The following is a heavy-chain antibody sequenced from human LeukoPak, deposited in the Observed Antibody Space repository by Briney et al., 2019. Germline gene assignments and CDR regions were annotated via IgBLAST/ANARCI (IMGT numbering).Heavy chain of an antibody. CDR1: GSSISGYK. D-gene: IGHD1-26*01. Sequence: PSETLFLTCTVSGSSISGYKWSWIRQPAGKGLEWIGRIYASGSTDYNPSLKGRVTMLVDTSRSQFFLMLSSVTAADTAVYYCARGIVGATASDYWGQGTVVTASS. J-gene: IGHJ4*02. CDR3: ARGIVGATASDY. V-gene: IGHV4-4*07. CDR2: IYASGST.